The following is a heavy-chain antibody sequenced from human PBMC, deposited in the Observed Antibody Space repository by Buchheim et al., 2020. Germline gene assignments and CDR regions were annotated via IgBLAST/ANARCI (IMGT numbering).Heavy chain of an antibody. CDR3: ANSFGVVIIFPPDY. D-gene: IGHD3-3*01. CDR2: ISGTGTNI. J-gene: IGHJ4*02. CDR1: GFTFSNYY. V-gene: IGHV3-11*01. Sequence: QVQLVESGGGLVKPGGSLRLSCAASGFTFSNYYVSWIRQAPGKGLEWVSYISGTGTNIKYADSVKGRFTISRDNSKNTLYLQMNSLRAEDTAVYYCANSFGVVIIFPPDYWGQGTL.